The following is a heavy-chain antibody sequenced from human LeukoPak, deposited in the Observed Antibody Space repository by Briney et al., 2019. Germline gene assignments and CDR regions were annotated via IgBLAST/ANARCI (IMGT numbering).Heavy chain of an antibody. V-gene: IGHV1-69*04. J-gene: IGHJ3*02. CDR2: IIPILGIA. CDR3: ARDRPRSYYHDSSGGSDAFDI. D-gene: IGHD3-22*01. Sequence: SVKVSCKASGGTFSSYAISWVRQAPGQGLEWMGRIIPILGIANYAQKFQGRVTITADKSTSTAYMELSSLRSEDTAVYYCARDRPRSYYHDSSGGSDAFDIWGQGTMVTVSS. CDR1: GGTFSSYA.